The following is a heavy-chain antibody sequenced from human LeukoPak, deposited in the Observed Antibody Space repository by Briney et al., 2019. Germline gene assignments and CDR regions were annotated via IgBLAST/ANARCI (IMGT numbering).Heavy chain of an antibody. J-gene: IGHJ4*02. CDR2: ISTYNGHT. CDR3: AREGSVTMVRGVTLYDFDY. V-gene: IGHV1-18*01. Sequence: ASVKVSCKASGYTFTRYTITWVRQAPGQGPEWMGRISTYNGHTNYAQKLQGRVTMTTDTSTSTAYMELRSLRSDDTAVYYCAREGSVTMVRGVTLYDFDYWGQGTLVTVSS. CDR1: GYTFTRYT. D-gene: IGHD3-10*01.